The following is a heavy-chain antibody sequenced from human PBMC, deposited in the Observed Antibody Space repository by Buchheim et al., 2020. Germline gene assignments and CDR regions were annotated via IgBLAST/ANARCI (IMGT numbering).Heavy chain of an antibody. J-gene: IGHJ4*02. CDR1: GFTFSSYG. CDR2: ISYDGSNK. Sequence: QVQLVESGGGVVQPGRSLRLSCAASGFTFSSYGMHWVRQAPGKGLEWVAVISYDGSNKYYADSVKGRFTISRDNSKNTVFLQRNSLTAEGTAIYYCARERLGRLDFWGQGTL. V-gene: IGHV3-30*03. CDR3: ARERLGRLDF.